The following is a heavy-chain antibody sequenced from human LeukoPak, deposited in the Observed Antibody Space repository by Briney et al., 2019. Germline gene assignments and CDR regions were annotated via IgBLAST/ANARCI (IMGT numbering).Heavy chain of an antibody. CDR1: GFTFSSYN. CDR3: ARRTTFAFDV. V-gene: IGHV3-21*01. D-gene: IGHD4-17*01. Sequence: KPGGSLRLSCAASGFTFSSYNMTWVRQAPGKGLEWVSSISTSSSYIYYADSVKGRFTISRDNARNSLYLQMNSLRAEDTAVYYCARRTTFAFDVWGQGTMVTISS. J-gene: IGHJ3*01. CDR2: ISTSSSYI.